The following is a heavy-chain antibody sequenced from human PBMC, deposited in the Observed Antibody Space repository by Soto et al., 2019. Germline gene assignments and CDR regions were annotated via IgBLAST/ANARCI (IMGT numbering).Heavy chain of an antibody. Sequence: EVQLVESGGGLVQPGGSLRLSCAASGFTFSSYSMNWVRQAPGKGLEWVSYISSSSSTIYYADSVKGRFTISRDNATSALYLRMKRLRAEGTAVCYCARVVMIFGWFDPWCQGTLVTVSS. V-gene: IGHV3-48*01. CDR2: ISSSSSTI. CDR1: GFTFSSYS. J-gene: IGHJ5*02. CDR3: ARVVMIFGWFDP. D-gene: IGHD3-3*01.